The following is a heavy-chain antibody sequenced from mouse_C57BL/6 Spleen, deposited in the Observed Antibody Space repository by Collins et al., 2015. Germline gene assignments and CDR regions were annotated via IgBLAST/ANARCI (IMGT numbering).Heavy chain of an antibody. D-gene: IGHD4-1*01. CDR2: ISYSGST. J-gene: IGHJ3*01. V-gene: IGHV3-2*02. Sequence: DVQLQESGPGLVKPSQSLSLTCTVTGYSITSDYAWNWIRQFPGNKLEWMGYISYSGSTSYNPSLKSRISITRDTSKNQFFLQLNSVTTEDTATYYCARSDWAWFAYWGQGTLVTVSA. CDR3: ARSDWAWFAY. CDR1: GYSITSDYA.